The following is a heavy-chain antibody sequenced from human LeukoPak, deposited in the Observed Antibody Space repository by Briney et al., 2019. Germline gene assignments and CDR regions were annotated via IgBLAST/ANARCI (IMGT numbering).Heavy chain of an antibody. V-gene: IGHV7-4-1*02. CDR3: AREEYHDSSASTNFDY. CDR1: GYTFTNYA. J-gene: IGHJ4*02. CDR2: INTNTGNP. D-gene: IGHD3-22*01. Sequence: ASVKVSCKASGYTFTNYAMNWVRQAPGQGLEWMGWINTNTGNPTYAQGFTGRFVFSLDTSVSTAFLQISSLKAEDTAVYYCAREEYHDSSASTNFDYWGQGTLVTVSS.